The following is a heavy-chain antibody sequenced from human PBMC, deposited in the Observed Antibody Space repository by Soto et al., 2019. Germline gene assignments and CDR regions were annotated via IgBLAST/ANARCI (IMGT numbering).Heavy chain of an antibody. CDR1: GYTFTGYY. Sequence: ASVKVSCKASGYTFTGYYMHWVRQAPGQGLEWMGWINPNSGGTNYAQKFQGWVTMTRDTSISTAYMELSRLGSDDTAVYYCARDRSIAARPLNWFDPWGQGTLVTVSS. V-gene: IGHV1-2*04. J-gene: IGHJ5*02. CDR2: INPNSGGT. D-gene: IGHD6-6*01. CDR3: ARDRSIAARPLNWFDP.